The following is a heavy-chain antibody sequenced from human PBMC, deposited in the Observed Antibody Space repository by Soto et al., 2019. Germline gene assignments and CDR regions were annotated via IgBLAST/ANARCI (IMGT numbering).Heavy chain of an antibody. CDR2: ISAYNGNT. D-gene: IGHD3-9*01. CDR1: GYTFTSYG. CDR3: ARIHYDILTGYYKVDP. J-gene: IGHJ5*02. V-gene: IGHV1-18*01. Sequence: ASVKGSCKASGYTFTSYGISWVRQAPGQGLEWMGWISAYNGNTNYAQKLQGRVTMTTDTSTSTAYMELRSLRSDDTAVYYCARIHYDILTGYYKVDPWGQGTLVTVSS.